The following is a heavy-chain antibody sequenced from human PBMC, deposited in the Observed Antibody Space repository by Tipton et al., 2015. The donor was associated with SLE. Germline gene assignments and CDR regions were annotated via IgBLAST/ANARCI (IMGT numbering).Heavy chain of an antibody. CDR2: MYYSGGT. J-gene: IGHJ6*02. V-gene: IGHV4-39*01. CDR1: GGPISSSTYY. Sequence: PGLVKPSEALSLICTVSGGPISSSTYYWGWIRQPPGKGLEWIGSMYYSGGTKYNPSLKSRVTISVDTSKNQFSLKLTSVTAADTAVYHCARAPLNYYYGVDVWGQGTTVTVSS. CDR3: ARAPLNYYYGVDV.